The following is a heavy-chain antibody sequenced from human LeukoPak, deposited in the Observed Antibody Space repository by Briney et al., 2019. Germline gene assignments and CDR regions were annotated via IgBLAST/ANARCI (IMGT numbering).Heavy chain of an antibody. Sequence: GGSLRLSCAASGFTFGSYAMHWVRQAPGKGLEWVAVISYDGSNKYYADSVKGRFTISRDNSKNTLYLQMNSLRAEDTAVYYCARSRGPYYYYYGMDVWGQGTTVTVSS. CDR3: ARSRGPYYYYYGMDV. V-gene: IGHV3-30-3*01. D-gene: IGHD2-15*01. CDR2: ISYDGSNK. J-gene: IGHJ6*02. CDR1: GFTFGSYA.